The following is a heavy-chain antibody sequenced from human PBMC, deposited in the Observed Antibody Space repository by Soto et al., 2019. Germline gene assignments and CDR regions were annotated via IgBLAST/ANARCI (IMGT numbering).Heavy chain of an antibody. Sequence: GGSLRLSCAAPGFTFSSYAMSWVRQAPGKGLEWVSAISGSGGSTYYADSVKGRFTISRDNSKNTLYLQMNSLRAEDTAVYYCAKSKGGYDWYYFDYWGQGTLVTVSS. J-gene: IGHJ4*02. CDR1: GFTFSSYA. D-gene: IGHD5-12*01. CDR2: ISGSGGST. CDR3: AKSKGGYDWYYFDY. V-gene: IGHV3-23*01.